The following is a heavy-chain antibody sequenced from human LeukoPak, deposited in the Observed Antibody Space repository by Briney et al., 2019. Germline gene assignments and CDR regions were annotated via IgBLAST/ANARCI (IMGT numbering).Heavy chain of an antibody. CDR1: GGTFSSYA. Sequence: SVKVSCTASGGTFSSYAISWVRQAPGQGLEWMGRIIPIFGIANYAQKFQGRVTTTADKSTSTAYMELSSLRSEDTAVYYCARSPLYGGTSRYFYYWGQGTLVTVSS. CDR2: IIPIFGIA. CDR3: ARSPLYGGTSRYFYY. V-gene: IGHV1-69*04. D-gene: IGHD4-23*01. J-gene: IGHJ4*02.